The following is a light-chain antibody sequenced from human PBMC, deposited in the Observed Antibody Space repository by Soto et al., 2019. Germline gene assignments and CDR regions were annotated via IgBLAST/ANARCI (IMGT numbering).Light chain of an antibody. CDR3: QSYDSSLSGSVV. V-gene: IGLV1-40*01. J-gene: IGLJ2*01. CDR2: GNN. CDR1: SSNIGAAYD. Sequence: QSVLTQPPSVSGAPGQKVTISCTRSSSNIGAAYDVHWYQHLPGTAPKLLIYGNNNRPSGVPDRFSGSKSGTSASLAITGLQAEDEADYYCQSYDSSLSGSVVFGGGTKLTVL.